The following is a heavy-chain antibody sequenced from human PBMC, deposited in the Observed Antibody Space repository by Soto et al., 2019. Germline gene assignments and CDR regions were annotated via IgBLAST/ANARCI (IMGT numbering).Heavy chain of an antibody. J-gene: IGHJ6*02. CDR3: AWFGESYYYYGMDV. D-gene: IGHD3-10*01. CDR2: ISGSGSTI. V-gene: IGHV3-48*03. Sequence: GGSLRLSCAASGFTFSSYEMNWVRQAPGKGLEWVSYISGSGSTIYYADSVKGRFTISRDNAKNSLYLQMNSLRAEDTAVYYCAWFGESYYYYGMDVWGQGTTVTVSS. CDR1: GFTFSSYE.